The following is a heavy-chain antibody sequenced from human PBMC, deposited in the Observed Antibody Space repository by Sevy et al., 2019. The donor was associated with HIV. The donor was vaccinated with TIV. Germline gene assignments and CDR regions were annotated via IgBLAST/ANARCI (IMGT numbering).Heavy chain of an antibody. D-gene: IGHD2-15*01. Sequence: GWSLRLSCAASGFTFGSFGMHWVRQTPGKGLEWVAVISYDGSNKYYADSVEGRFTISRDNSKNTLYLQMNSLRAEDTAVYYCAKDPGRGGGRRSPNYFDYWGQGTLVTVSS. J-gene: IGHJ4*02. V-gene: IGHV3-30*18. CDR3: AKDPGRGGGRRSPNYFDY. CDR2: ISYDGSNK. CDR1: GFTFGSFG.